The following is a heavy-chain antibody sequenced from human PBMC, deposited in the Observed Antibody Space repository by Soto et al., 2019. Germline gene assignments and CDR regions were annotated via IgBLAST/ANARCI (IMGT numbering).Heavy chain of an antibody. CDR3: ARGPPLGYDSSGYVFS. D-gene: IGHD3-22*01. Sequence: SETLSLTCTVSGGSVSSGSYYWSWIRQPPGKGLEWIGYIYYSGSTNYNPSLKSRVTISVDTSKNQFSLKLSSVTAADTAVYYCARGPPLGYDSSGYVFSWGQGTLVTVSS. J-gene: IGHJ5*02. CDR1: GGSVSSGSYY. V-gene: IGHV4-61*01. CDR2: IYYSGST.